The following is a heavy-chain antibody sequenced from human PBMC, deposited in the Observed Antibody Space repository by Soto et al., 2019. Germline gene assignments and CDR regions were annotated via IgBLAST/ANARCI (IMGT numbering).Heavy chain of an antibody. D-gene: IGHD2-15*01. CDR1: GGTFSSYA. Sequence: SVKVSCKASGGTFSSYAISWVRQAPGQGLEWMGGIIPIFGTANYAQKFQGRVTITADESTSTAYMELSSLRSEDTAVYYCARSFAGSRGGLSYYYGMDVWGQGTTVTVS. J-gene: IGHJ6*02. V-gene: IGHV1-69*13. CDR2: IIPIFGTA. CDR3: ARSFAGSRGGLSYYYGMDV.